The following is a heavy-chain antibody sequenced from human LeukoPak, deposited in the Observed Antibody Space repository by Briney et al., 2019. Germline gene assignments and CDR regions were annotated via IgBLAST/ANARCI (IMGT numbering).Heavy chain of an antibody. Sequence: GGSLRLSCAASGFTFSSYTMNWVRQAPGKGLEWVSSISTKSNIYYADSVKGRFTISRDNTKNSLYLQMNSLRAEDTAVYYCAREESSSSGYYFDYWGQGTLVTVSS. CDR3: AREESSSSGYYFDY. J-gene: IGHJ4*02. CDR2: ISTKSNI. CDR1: GFTFSSYT. V-gene: IGHV3-21*01. D-gene: IGHD2-2*01.